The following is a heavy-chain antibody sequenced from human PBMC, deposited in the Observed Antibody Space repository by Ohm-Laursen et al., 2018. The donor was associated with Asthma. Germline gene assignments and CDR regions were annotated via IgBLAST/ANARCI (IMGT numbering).Heavy chain of an antibody. J-gene: IGHJ5*02. CDR1: GFTFSSYG. V-gene: IGHV3-30*03. D-gene: IGHD2-2*01. CDR3: AREGYQLLLFWFDP. CDR2: ISSDGSIQ. Sequence: SLRLSCSASGFTFSSYGMHWVRQAPGKGLEWVAIISSDGSIQYYADSVKGRFTISRDNSKDTLYLQMNSLRPEDTAVYYCAREGYQLLLFWFDPWGQGTLVTVSS.